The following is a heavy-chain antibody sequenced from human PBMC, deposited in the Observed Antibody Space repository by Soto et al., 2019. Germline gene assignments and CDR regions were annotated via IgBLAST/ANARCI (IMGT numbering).Heavy chain of an antibody. J-gene: IGHJ4*02. CDR3: ARRGVGSTYPYFDY. V-gene: IGHV4-30-2*01. CDR1: GGSISSGGYS. CDR2: IYHSGST. Sequence: SETLSLTCAVSGGSISSGGYSWSWIRQPPGKGLEWIGYIYHSGSTYYNPSLKSRVTISVDRSKNQFSLKLSSVTAADTAVYYCARRGVGSTYPYFDYWGQGTLVTVSS. D-gene: IGHD6-13*01.